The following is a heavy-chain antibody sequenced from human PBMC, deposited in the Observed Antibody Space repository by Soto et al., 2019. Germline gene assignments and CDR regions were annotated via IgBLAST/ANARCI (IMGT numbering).Heavy chain of an antibody. CDR1: GGSISSSSYY. CDR2: IYYSGST. D-gene: IGHD2-15*01. Sequence: QLQLQESGPGLVKPSETLSLTCTVSGGSISSSSYYWGWIRQPPGKGLEWIGSIYYSGSTYYNPSLTSRVTISVDTSKNQFSLKLSSVTAADTAVYYCARLGGIYCSGGSCSGWGQGTLVTVSS. J-gene: IGHJ4*02. CDR3: ARLGGIYCSGGSCSG. V-gene: IGHV4-39*01.